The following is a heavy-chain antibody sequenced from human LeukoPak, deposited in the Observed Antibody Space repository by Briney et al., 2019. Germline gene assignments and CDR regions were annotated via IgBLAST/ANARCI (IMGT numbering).Heavy chain of an antibody. CDR3: ARSGNYYGSGSYPFDP. CDR2: IIPIFGTA. D-gene: IGHD3-10*01. V-gene: IGHV1-69*01. J-gene: IGHJ5*02. Sequence: SVKVSCKASGGTFSSYATSWVRQAPGQGLEWMGGIIPIFGTANYAQKFQGRVTITADESTSTAYMELSSLRSEDTAVYYCARSGNYYGSGSYPFDPWGQGTLVTVSS. CDR1: GGTFSSYA.